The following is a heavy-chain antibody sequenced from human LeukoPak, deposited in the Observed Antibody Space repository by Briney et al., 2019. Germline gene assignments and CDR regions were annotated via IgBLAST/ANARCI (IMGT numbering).Heavy chain of an antibody. CDR1: GFTFSNYR. J-gene: IGHJ4*02. Sequence: GGSLRLSCAASGFTFSNYRISWVRQAPGKGLEWVANIKQDGSEKFYVDSVKGRFTISRDDAENSLYLQMNSLRAEDTAVYYCARHYGGNLIDYWGQGSLVTVSS. V-gene: IGHV3-7*01. CDR2: IKQDGSEK. CDR3: ARHYGGNLIDY. D-gene: IGHD4-23*01.